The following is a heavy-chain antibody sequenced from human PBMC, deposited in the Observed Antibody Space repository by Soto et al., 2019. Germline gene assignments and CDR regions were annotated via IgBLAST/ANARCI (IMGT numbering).Heavy chain of an antibody. CDR3: AKPRVSGLYYYYYYYMDV. CDR1: GFTFSSYA. J-gene: IGHJ6*03. D-gene: IGHD6-13*01. CDR2: ISGSGGST. V-gene: IGHV3-23*01. Sequence: GGSLRLSCAASGFTFSSYAMSWVRQAPGKGLEWVSAISGSGGSTYYADSVKGRFTIFRDNSKNTLYLQMNSLRAEDTAVYYCAKPRVSGLYYYYYYYMDVWGKGTTGTVSS.